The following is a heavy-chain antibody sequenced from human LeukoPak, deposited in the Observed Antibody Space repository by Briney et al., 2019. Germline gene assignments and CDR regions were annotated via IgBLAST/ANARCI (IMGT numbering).Heavy chain of an antibody. Sequence: GGSLRLSCAASGFNVFSSYMSWVRQAPGKGLEWVSAISGSGGSTYYADSVKGRFTISRDNSKNTLYLQMNSLRAEDTAVYYCAKCPSLLTGSDYWGQGTLVTVSS. D-gene: IGHD7-27*01. J-gene: IGHJ4*02. CDR3: AKCPSLLTGSDY. V-gene: IGHV3-23*01. CDR2: ISGSGGST. CDR1: GFNVFSSY.